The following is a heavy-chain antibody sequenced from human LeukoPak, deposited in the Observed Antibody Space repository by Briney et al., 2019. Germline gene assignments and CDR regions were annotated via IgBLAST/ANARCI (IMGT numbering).Heavy chain of an antibody. Sequence: PGASLRLSCAASGFTFSNYAMSWVRQAPGKVLEWVSAITGSGGNTYYADSVKGRFTISRDNSKNTVFLQMNSLRAEDTAVYYCAKWGDYDVLTGYYGSDYWGQGTLVTVSS. V-gene: IGHV3-23*01. CDR1: GFTFSNYA. D-gene: IGHD3-9*01. J-gene: IGHJ4*02. CDR2: ITGSGGNT. CDR3: AKWGDYDVLTGYYGSDY.